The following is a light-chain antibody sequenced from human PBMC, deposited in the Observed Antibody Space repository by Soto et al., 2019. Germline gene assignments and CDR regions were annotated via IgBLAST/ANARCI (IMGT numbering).Light chain of an antibody. J-gene: IGKJ1*01. CDR3: QQHNSYSRT. Sequence: DIQMTQSPSTLSASVGDRVTITCRTSQSISNLFAWYQQKPGKAPKLLIYKASSLESGVPSRFSGSGSGTEFTLTISSLQPDDFATYYCQQHNSYSRTFGQGTKVEIK. CDR1: QSISNL. CDR2: KAS. V-gene: IGKV1-5*03.